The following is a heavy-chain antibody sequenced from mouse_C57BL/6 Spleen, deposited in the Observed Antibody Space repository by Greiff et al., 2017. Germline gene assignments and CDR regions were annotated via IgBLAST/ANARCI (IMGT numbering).Heavy chain of an antibody. Sequence: EVKLEESGPGLVKPSQSLSLTCSVTGYSITSGYYWNWIRQFPGNKLEWMGYISYDGSNNYNPSLKNRISITRDTSTNQFFLKLNSVTTEDTATXYCASYSNYDTMDYWGQRTSVTVSS. D-gene: IGHD2-5*01. CDR1: GYSITSGYY. V-gene: IGHV3-6*01. CDR3: ASYSNYDTMDY. CDR2: ISYDGSN. J-gene: IGHJ4*01.